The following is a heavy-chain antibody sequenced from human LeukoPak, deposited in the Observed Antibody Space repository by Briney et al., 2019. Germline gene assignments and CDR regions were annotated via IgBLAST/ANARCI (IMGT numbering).Heavy chain of an antibody. CDR1: GYAFTDYF. V-gene: IGHV1-2*02. Sequence: ASVKVSFKASGYAFTDYFLHWVRQAPGQGLEWMGWMNPNNGGTNYAEKFQGRVTMTRDPSISTAYMELSRLRSDDTAVYYCARDDRDVVATLNDWGQGTLVTVSS. CDR3: ARDDRDVVATLND. CDR2: MNPNNGGT. J-gene: IGHJ4*02. D-gene: IGHD5-12*01.